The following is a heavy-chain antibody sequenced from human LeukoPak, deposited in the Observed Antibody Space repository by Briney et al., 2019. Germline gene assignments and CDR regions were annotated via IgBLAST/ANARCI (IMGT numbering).Heavy chain of an antibody. Sequence: SETLSLTCTVSGGSVSSGAYYWTWIRQHPGKGLEWIGYIYYSGSTYYNPSLESRITISIDTSKNQFSLKLSSVTAADTAVYYCARGNDFSSGYSIERWGQGTLVTVSS. V-gene: IGHV4-31*03. CDR1: GGSVSSGAYY. CDR3: ARGNDFSSGYSIER. J-gene: IGHJ4*02. D-gene: IGHD3-3*01. CDR2: IYYSGST.